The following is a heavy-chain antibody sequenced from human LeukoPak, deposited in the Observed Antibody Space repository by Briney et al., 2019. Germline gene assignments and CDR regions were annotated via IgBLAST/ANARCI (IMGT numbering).Heavy chain of an antibody. CDR1: GFTFSSHW. J-gene: IGHJ4*02. Sequence: GGSLRLSCAASGFTFSSHWMHWVRQAPGKGLVWVSRINSDGSSTSYADSVRGRFTISRDNAKNTLYLQMNSLRVEDTAVYYCAREWSGFGELPDYWGQGTLVTVSS. V-gene: IGHV3-74*01. CDR2: INSDGSST. D-gene: IGHD3-10*01. CDR3: AREWSGFGELPDY.